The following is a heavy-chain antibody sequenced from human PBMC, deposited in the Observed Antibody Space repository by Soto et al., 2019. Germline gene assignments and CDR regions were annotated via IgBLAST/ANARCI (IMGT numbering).Heavy chain of an antibody. CDR2: IIPMFGTA. CDR3: ASGILLWLRRINNGYSG. J-gene: IGHJ4*02. Sequence: QVQLVQSGAEVKKPESSVKVSCKAPGGTFSTYAISWVRQAPGQGLEWMGGIIPMFGTANYAQRFQDRVKITADESTNTVYMELSSLRSEDTAVYFCASGILLWLRRINNGYSGWGQGTLVTVSS. V-gene: IGHV1-69*12. CDR1: GGTFSTYA. D-gene: IGHD5-12*01.